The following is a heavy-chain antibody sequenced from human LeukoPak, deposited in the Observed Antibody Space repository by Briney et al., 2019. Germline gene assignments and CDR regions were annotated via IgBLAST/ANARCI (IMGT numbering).Heavy chain of an antibody. J-gene: IGHJ6*03. CDR3: ARSGMVTGRNYYYYYYMDV. CDR1: GGSFSGYY. D-gene: IGHD3-3*01. Sequence: SETPSLTCAVYGGSFSGYYWSWIRLPPGKGLEWIGEINHSGSTNYNPSLKSRVTISVDTSKNQFSLKLSSVTAADTAVYYCARSGMVTGRNYYYYYYMDVWGKGTTVTVSS. V-gene: IGHV4-34*01. CDR2: INHSGST.